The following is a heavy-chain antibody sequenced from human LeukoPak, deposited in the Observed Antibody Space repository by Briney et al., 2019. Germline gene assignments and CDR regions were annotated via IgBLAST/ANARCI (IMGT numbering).Heavy chain of an antibody. CDR3: ATDPGIVGAQGAFDI. V-gene: IGHV1-24*01. J-gene: IGHJ3*02. D-gene: IGHD1-26*01. Sequence: ASVKVSCKVSGYTLTELSMHWVRQAPGKGLEWMGSFDPEDGETIYAQKFQGRVTMTEDTSTDTAYMELRSLRSEDTAVYYCATDPGIVGAQGAFDIWGQGTMVTVSS. CDR2: FDPEDGET. CDR1: GYTLTELS.